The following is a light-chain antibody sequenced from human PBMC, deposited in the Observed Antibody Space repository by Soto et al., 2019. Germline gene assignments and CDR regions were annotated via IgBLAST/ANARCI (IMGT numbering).Light chain of an antibody. CDR1: STDFVSYNR. CDR3: SLYTSENTYV. V-gene: IGLV2-18*01. J-gene: IGLJ1*01. Sequence: QSALTQPPSVSGSPGQSVTISCTGTSTDFVSYNRVSWYQQPPGTAPKLIIYEASNRPSGVPGRFSGSKSGNTASLTISGRQAADEADYYLSLYTSENTYVFGTATKVTVL. CDR2: EAS.